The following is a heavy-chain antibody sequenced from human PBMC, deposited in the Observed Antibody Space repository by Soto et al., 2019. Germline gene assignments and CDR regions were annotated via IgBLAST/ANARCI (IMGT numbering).Heavy chain of an antibody. CDR3: ASLGRHG. D-gene: IGHD3-16*01. Sequence: LRLSCAASGFTFSDSWMDWVRQAPGKGPEWVANIKQDGSEKNYVDSVKGRFTISRDNAKSSLYLQMNSLRAEDTAVYYCASLGRHGWGQGTTVTVSS. V-gene: IGHV3-7*01. CDR1: GFTFSDSW. CDR2: IKQDGSEK. J-gene: IGHJ6*02.